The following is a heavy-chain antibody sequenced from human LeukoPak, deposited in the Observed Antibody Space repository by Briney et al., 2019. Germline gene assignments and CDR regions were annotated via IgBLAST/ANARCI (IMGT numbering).Heavy chain of an antibody. CDR2: IYYSGST. D-gene: IGHD4-11*01. J-gene: IGHJ5*02. CDR1: GGSFSGYY. CDR3: ARSHDYSNYSGKIDP. V-gene: IGHV4-34*01. Sequence: SETLSLTCAVYGGSFSGYYWSWICQPPGKGLEWIGSIYYSGSTYYNPSLKSRVTISVDTSKNQFSLKLSSVTAADTAVYYCARSHDYSNYSGKIDPWGQGTLVTVSS.